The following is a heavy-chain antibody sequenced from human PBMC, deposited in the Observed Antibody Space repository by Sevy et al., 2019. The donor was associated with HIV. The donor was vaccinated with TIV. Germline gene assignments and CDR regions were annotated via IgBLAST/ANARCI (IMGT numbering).Heavy chain of an antibody. CDR2: VDIDGSRT. J-gene: IGHJ6*02. V-gene: IGHV3-74*01. CDR1: GFTFDSYW. CDR3: AREDYSNYYFYAMDV. D-gene: IGHD4-4*01. Sequence: GGSLRLSCAASGFTFDSYWLHWVRQDPWKGLEWVSCVDIDGSRTEYADSVKGRFTISRDNAKNSLFLQMNSLRAEDTAVYYCAREDYSNYYFYAMDVWGQGTTVTVSS.